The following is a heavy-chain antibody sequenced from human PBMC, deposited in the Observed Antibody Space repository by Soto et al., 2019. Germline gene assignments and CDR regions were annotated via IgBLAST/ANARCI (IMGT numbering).Heavy chain of an antibody. V-gene: IGHV2-5*02. D-gene: IGHD6-13*01. CDR1: GFSLSTSGVG. CDR3: AHSNEQPWGGGWSFGY. CDR2: IYWDDDK. Sequence: QITLKEAGPALVKPTQTLTLTCTFSGFSLSTSGVGVGWIRQPPGKALEWLALIYWDDDKRYSPSLKSRLTITHDPSKNQVVLTMTNLDPVDTATYYCAHSNEQPWGGGWSFGYWGKGTLVTVSS. J-gene: IGHJ4*02.